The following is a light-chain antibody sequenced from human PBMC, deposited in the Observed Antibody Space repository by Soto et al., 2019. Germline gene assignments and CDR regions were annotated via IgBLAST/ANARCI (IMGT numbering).Light chain of an antibody. CDR2: TIS. Sequence: DIQMTQSPSSLSASVGGRVTITCRASQDIGTSLDWFQQKPGTAPKRLIYTISDLQSGVPSRFSGGGSGTEFSLTISSLQPEDSATYYCLQHYAFPFTFGPGTKVHV. CDR1: QDIGTS. J-gene: IGKJ3*01. CDR3: LQHYAFPFT. V-gene: IGKV1-17*01.